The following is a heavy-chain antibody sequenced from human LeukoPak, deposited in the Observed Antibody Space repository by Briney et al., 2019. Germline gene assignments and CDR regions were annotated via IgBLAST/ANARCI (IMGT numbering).Heavy chain of an antibody. CDR3: ARDPGSSWFYYYYYGMDV. Sequence: PVASVKVSCKASGYTFTSYGISWVRQAPGQGLEGMGWISAYNGNTNYAQKLQGRVTMTTDTSTSTAYMELRSLRSDDTAVYYCARDPGSSWFYYYYYGMDVWGQGTTVTVSS. CDR1: GYTFTSYG. CDR2: ISAYNGNT. D-gene: IGHD6-13*01. V-gene: IGHV1-18*01. J-gene: IGHJ6*02.